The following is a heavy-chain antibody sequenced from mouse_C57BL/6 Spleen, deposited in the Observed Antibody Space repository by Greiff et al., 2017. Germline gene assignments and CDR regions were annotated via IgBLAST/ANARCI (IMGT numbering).Heavy chain of an antibody. D-gene: IGHD1-1*01. Sequence: QVQLQQSGAELMKPGASVKLSCKATGYTFPGYWIEWVKQRPGHGLEWIGEILPGSGSTNYNEKFKGKATFTADTSSNTAYMQLSSLTTEDSAIYYCARYPHYYGSAWFAYWGQGTLVTVSA. V-gene: IGHV1-9*01. CDR3: ARYPHYYGSAWFAY. J-gene: IGHJ3*01. CDR2: ILPGSGST. CDR1: GYTFPGYW.